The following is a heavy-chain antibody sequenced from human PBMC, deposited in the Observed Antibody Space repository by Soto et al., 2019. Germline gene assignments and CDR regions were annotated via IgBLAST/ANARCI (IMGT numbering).Heavy chain of an antibody. CDR2: INPNSGGT. CDR3: ALLTYYDFWSGKSYGMDV. J-gene: IGHJ6*02. V-gene: IGHV1-2*04. CDR1: GYTFTGYY. Sequence: ASVKVSCKASGYTFTGYYMHWVRQAPGQGLEWMGWINPNSGGTNYAQKYQGWVTMTRDTSISTAYMELSRLRSDDTAVYYCALLTYYDFWSGKSYGMDVWGQGTTVTVS. D-gene: IGHD3-3*01.